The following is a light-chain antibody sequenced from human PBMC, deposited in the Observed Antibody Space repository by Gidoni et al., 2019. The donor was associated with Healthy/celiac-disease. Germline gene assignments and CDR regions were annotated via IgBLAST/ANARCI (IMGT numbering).Light chain of an antibody. J-gene: IGKJ3*01. CDR1: QSVSSY. V-gene: IGKV3-11*01. Sequence: EIVLKQSPATLSLSPGERATLSCRASQSVSSYLAGYQQKPGQAPRLLIYDASNRATGSPARFSGSGSGTDFTLTISSLEPEDFAVYYCQQRSNWPPLFTFGPGTKVDIK. CDR3: QQRSNWPPLFT. CDR2: DAS.